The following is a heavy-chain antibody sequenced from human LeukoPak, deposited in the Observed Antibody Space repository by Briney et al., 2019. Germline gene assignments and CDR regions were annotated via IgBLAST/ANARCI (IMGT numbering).Heavy chain of an antibody. CDR1: GYTFTSYY. CDR2: INPSGSST. J-gene: IGHJ5*02. D-gene: IGHD3-16*02. Sequence: ASVKVSCKASGYTFTSYYMHWVRQAPGQGLEWMGLINPSGSSTLYAQKFQGRVTMTRDMSTTTDYMELSSLRSEGTAVYYRARDNSVGDIAWWFDPWGQGTLVTVSS. V-gene: IGHV1-46*01. CDR3: ARDNSVGDIAWWFDP.